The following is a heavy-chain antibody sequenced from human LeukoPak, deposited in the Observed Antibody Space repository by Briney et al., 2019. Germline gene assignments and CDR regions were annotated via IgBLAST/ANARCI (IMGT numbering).Heavy chain of an antibody. D-gene: IGHD3-3*01. CDR1: GFTFSSYA. Sequence: GGSLRLSCAASGFTFSSYAMSWVRQAPGKGLEWVSAISGSGGSAYYADSVKGRFTISRDNSKNTLYLQMNSLRAEDTAVYYCAKDIFGVVIIRGYNWFDSWGQGTLVTVSS. V-gene: IGHV3-23*01. J-gene: IGHJ5*01. CDR2: ISGSGGSA. CDR3: AKDIFGVVIIRGYNWFDS.